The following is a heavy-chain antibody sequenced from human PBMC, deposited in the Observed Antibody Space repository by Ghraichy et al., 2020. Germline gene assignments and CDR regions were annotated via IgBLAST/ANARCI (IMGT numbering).Heavy chain of an antibody. CDR1: GGSVSSGSYY. Sequence: SETLSLTCIVSGGSVSSGSYYWSWIRQPPGKGLEWIGYIYDSGSTDYNPSLKSRVTIAADTSKNQFSLKLSSVTAADTAVYYCASGRIVGVTGYYFDNWGQGTLVTVSS. J-gene: IGHJ4*02. CDR2: IYDSGST. CDR3: ASGRIVGVTGYYFDN. D-gene: IGHD1-26*01. V-gene: IGHV4-61*01.